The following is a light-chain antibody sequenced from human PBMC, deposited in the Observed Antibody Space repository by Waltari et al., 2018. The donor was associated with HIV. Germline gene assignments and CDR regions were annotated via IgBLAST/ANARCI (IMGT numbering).Light chain of an antibody. CDR1: QGILTY. V-gene: IGKV1-9*01. CDR2: DAS. CDR3: HQLKSYPRT. Sequence: DIQLTQSPPFLSASVGDRVTFTCLASQGILTYLAWYQQKPGKAPKVLIYDASTLQSGVPSRLSGRGSGTEFTLTISSLETEDFATDYCHQLKSYPRTFGQGTKVEI. J-gene: IGKJ1*01.